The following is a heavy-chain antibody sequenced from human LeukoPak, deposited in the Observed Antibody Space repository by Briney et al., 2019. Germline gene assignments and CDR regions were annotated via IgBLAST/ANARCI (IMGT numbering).Heavy chain of an antibody. CDR1: GYTFTTYP. V-gene: IGHV7-4-1*02. J-gene: IGHJ4*02. D-gene: IGHD2-15*01. Sequence: ASVKVSCKASGYTFTTYPMNWVRQPPAQGLEWMGRMNTNTGKPTYAHRFTGRLVFSWDASVSTAYLQISSLKPEDTAVYYCASSYCSGGHCYPQQKVDYFDFWGQGTLVTVSS. CDR2: MNTNTGKP. CDR3: ASSYCSGGHCYPQQKVDYFDF.